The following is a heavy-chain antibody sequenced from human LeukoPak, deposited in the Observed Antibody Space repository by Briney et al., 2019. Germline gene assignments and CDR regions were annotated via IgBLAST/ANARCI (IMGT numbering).Heavy chain of an antibody. D-gene: IGHD4-11*01. CDR1: GFTFSSYG. J-gene: IGHJ4*02. CDR3: AKDHLTVTQRNRMDY. CDR2: IRYDGSNK. V-gene: IGHV3-30*02. Sequence: PGGSLRLXCAASGFTFSSYGMHWVRRAPGKGLESVAFIRYDGSNKYYADSVKGRFTISRDNSKNTLYLQMNSLRAEDTAVYYCAKDHLTVTQRNRMDYWGQGTLVTVSS.